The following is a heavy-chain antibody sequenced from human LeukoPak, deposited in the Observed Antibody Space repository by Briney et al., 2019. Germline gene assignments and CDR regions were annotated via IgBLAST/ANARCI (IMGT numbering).Heavy chain of an antibody. D-gene: IGHD6-19*01. Sequence: GASVKVSCKASGYTFTSYDINWVRQATGQGLEWMGWMNPNSGNTGYAQKFQGRVTITRNTSISTAYMELSSLRSEDTAVYYCARGFRYSSGWRTARKPYYFDYWGQGTLVTVSS. J-gene: IGHJ4*02. CDR2: MNPNSGNT. CDR3: ARGFRYSSGWRTARKPYYFDY. V-gene: IGHV1-8*03. CDR1: GYTFTSYD.